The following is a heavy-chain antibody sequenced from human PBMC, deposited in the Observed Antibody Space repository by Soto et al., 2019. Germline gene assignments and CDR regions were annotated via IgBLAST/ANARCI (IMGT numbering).Heavy chain of an antibody. D-gene: IGHD3-9*01. CDR1: GFTFSSYT. J-gene: IGHJ4*02. CDR2: ITSSSNYI. CDR3: AREGSYYDILTGYQYYFDF. Sequence: GGSLRLSCAASGFTFSSYTMNWVRQAPGKGLEWVSSITSSSNYIYYADSVKGRFTISRDNAKNSLYLQLNSLRAEDTAVYYCAREGSYYDILTGYQYYFDFWGQGTLVTVSS. V-gene: IGHV3-21*01.